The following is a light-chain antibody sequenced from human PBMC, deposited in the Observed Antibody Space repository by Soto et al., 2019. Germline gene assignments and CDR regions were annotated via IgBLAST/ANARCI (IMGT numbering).Light chain of an antibody. J-gene: IGKJ1*01. V-gene: IGKV3-15*01. CDR2: GAS. Sequence: EVVMTQSPATLSVSPGERATLSSRASQSVNANLAWYQQKPGQAPRLLIHGASNRATGIPARFSGSGFGTEFILTISSLQSEDFAVYYCQQYNTWLWTFGQGTKVEI. CDR1: QSVNAN. CDR3: QQYNTWLWT.